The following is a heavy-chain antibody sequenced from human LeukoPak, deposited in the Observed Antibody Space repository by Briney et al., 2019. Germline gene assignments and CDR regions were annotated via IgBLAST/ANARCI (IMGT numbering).Heavy chain of an antibody. Sequence: GGSLRLSCTASGFTFSSYSMNWVRQAPGKGLEWVSYISSSSDIYYADSVKGRFTISRDNSKNTLYLQMNSLRAEDTAVYYCAREADRLYGMDVWGQGTTVTVSS. D-gene: IGHD6-6*01. CDR3: AREADRLYGMDV. CDR1: GFTFSSYS. J-gene: IGHJ6*02. CDR2: ISSSSDI. V-gene: IGHV3-48*01.